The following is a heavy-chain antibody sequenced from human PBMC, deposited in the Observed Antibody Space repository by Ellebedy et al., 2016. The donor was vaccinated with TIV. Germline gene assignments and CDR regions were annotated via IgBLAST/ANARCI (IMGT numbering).Heavy chain of an antibody. CDR1: GYRFTSYW. J-gene: IGHJ6*02. Sequence: KVSCKGSGYRFTSYWIAWVRHMPGKGLEWMGIIYPGDSDIRYSPSFQGHVTISADKSISTAFLQWSSLKASDTAMYYCSRLHYGSGTSDYYYGMDVWGQGTTVTVSS. D-gene: IGHD3-10*01. V-gene: IGHV5-51*01. CDR2: IYPGDSDI. CDR3: SRLHYGSGTSDYYYGMDV.